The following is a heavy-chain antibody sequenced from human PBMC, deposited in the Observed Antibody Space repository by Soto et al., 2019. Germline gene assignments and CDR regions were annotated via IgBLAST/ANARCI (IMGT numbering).Heavy chain of an antibody. V-gene: IGHV3-21*01. D-gene: IGHD3-3*01. J-gene: IGHJ6*03. CDR3: ARAAPPYYDFWSGYFPSNQNYYYHYYMDA. CDR2: ISSSSSYI. Sequence: EVQLVESGGGLVKPGGSLRLSCAASGFTFSSYSMNWVRQAPGKGLEWVSSISSSSSYIYYADSVKGRFTISRDNAKNSLYLQRTSLRAEDTAVYYCARAAPPYYDFWSGYFPSNQNYYYHYYMDAWGKGPTVTVSS. CDR1: GFTFSSYS.